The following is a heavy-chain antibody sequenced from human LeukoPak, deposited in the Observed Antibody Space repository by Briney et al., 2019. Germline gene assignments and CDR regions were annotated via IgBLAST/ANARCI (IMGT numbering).Heavy chain of an antibody. V-gene: IGHV4-39*07. CDR3: ARGVDYGDYGDAFDI. Sequence: SETLSLTCTVSGGSISSSSYYWGWIRQPPGKGLEWIGSIYYSGSTYYNPSLKSRVTISVDTSKNQFSLKLSSVTAADTAVYYCARGVDYGDYGDAFDIWGQGTMVTVSS. J-gene: IGHJ3*02. CDR2: IYYSGST. D-gene: IGHD4-17*01. CDR1: GGSISSSSYY.